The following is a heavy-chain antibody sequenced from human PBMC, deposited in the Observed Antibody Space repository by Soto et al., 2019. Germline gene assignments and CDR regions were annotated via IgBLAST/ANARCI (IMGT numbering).Heavy chain of an antibody. Sequence: ASETLSLTCTVSGGSISSGGYYWSWIRQHPGKGLEWIGYIYYSGSTYYNPSLKSRVTTSVDTSKNQFSLKLSSVTAADTAVYYYSCDRYRVMTGYSKYYYYGMDVWGQGTTVTVSS. CDR2: IYYSGST. D-gene: IGHD3-9*01. J-gene: IGHJ6*02. V-gene: IGHV4-31*03. CDR1: GGSISSGGYY. CDR3: SCDRYRVMTGYSKYYYYGMDV.